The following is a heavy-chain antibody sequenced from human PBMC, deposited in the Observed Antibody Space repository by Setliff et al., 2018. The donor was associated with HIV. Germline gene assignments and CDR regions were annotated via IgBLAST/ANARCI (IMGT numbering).Heavy chain of an antibody. D-gene: IGHD2-2*01. V-gene: IGHV4-4*08. CDR1: GGSISSYY. CDR3: VRAGYCSSASCYFSGWFDP. J-gene: IGHJ5*02. Sequence: SETLSLTCTVSGGSISSYYWSCIRQPPGKGLEWIGYIYTSGSINYNPSLKSRVTISVDTSKNQFSLKLSSVTAADTAVYYCVRAGYCSSASCYFSGWFDPWGQGTLVTVSS. CDR2: IYTSGSI.